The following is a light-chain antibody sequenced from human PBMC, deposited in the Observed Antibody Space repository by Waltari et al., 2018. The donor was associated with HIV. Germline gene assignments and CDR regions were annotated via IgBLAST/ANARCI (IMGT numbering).Light chain of an antibody. V-gene: IGLV2-14*01. J-gene: IGLJ1*01. Sequence: QSALTQPASVSGSPGQSITISCTGTSSDVGGYNYVSWYQQHPGKAPKLMIYEVSKRPSGVSNRFSGSKSGNTASLTISGLQAEDEADYYCCSYTSSRTPVFGTGTKVTVL. CDR1: SSDVGGYNY. CDR3: CSYTSSRTPV. CDR2: EVS.